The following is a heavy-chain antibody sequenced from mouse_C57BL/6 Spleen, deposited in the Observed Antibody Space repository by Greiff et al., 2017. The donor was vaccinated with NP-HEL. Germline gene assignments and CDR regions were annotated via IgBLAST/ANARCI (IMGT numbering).Heavy chain of an antibody. CDR1: GYTFTSYG. V-gene: IGHV1-81*01. J-gene: IGHJ3*01. CDR2: IYPRSGNT. D-gene: IGHD1-1*01. CDR3: ARWDGSSYGWFAY. Sequence: QVQLQQSGAELARPGASVKLSCKASGYTFTSYGISWVKQRTGQGLEWIGEIYPRSGNTYYNEKFKGKATLTADKSSSTAYMELRSLTSEDSAVYFCARWDGSSYGWFAYWGQGTLVTVSA.